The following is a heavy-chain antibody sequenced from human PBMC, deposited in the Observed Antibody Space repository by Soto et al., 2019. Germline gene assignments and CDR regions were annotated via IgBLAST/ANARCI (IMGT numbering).Heavy chain of an antibody. CDR2: IYYSGST. CDR3: ARLSRITIFGVVILAGVFDY. J-gene: IGHJ4*02. Sequence: SETLSLTCTVSGGSISSSSYYWGWIRQPPGKGLEWIGSIYYSGSTYYNPSLKSRVTISVDTSRNRFSLKLSAVTAADTAVYYCARLSRITIFGVVILAGVFDYWGQGTLVTVSS. V-gene: IGHV4-39*01. D-gene: IGHD3-3*01. CDR1: GGSISSSSYY.